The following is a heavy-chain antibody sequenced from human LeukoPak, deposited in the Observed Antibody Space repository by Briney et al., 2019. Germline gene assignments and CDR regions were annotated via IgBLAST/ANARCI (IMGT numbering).Heavy chain of an antibody. CDR1: GFTFDDYG. J-gene: IGHJ6*03. CDR2: INWNGGST. V-gene: IGHV3-20*04. D-gene: IGHD5-18*01. Sequence: PGGSLRLSCAASGFTFDDYGMSWVRQAPGKGLEWVSGINWNGGSTVYADSVKGRFTISRDNAKNSLYLQMNSLRAEDTALYYCARVALSGYSYGYYYYYMDVWGKGTTVTVSS. CDR3: ARVALSGYSYGYYYYYMDV.